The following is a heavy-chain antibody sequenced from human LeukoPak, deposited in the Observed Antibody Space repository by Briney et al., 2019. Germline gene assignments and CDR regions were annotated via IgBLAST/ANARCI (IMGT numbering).Heavy chain of an antibody. CDR2: IYYSGTT. CDR1: GGSISSGGYY. V-gene: IGHV4-31*03. Sequence: SETLSLTCTVSGGSISSGGYYWTWIRQHPGKGLEWIGCIYYSGTTYYNPSLESRVTISVDTSKNQFSLKLSSVTAADAAVYYCVRNSNDYSYFDYWGQGTLVTVSA. J-gene: IGHJ4*02. CDR3: VRNSNDYSYFDY. D-gene: IGHD3-22*01.